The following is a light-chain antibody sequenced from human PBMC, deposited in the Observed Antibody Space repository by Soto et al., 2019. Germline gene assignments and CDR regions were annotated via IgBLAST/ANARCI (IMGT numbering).Light chain of an antibody. CDR2: GAS. Sequence: EVVLTQSPATLSLSPGERAALSCRASENVRTFVDWYQQRPGQAPRLLIYGASTRATGMPGRFSGSGSGTDFTLTISSLEPEDFAVYYCQQRSNWWTFGQGTKVDIK. CDR3: QQRSNWWT. J-gene: IGKJ1*01. V-gene: IGKV3-11*01. CDR1: ENVRTF.